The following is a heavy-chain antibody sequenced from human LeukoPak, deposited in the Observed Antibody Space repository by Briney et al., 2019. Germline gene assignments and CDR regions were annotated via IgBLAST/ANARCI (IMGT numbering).Heavy chain of an antibody. CDR1: GCSISSSSYY. D-gene: IGHD3-22*01. V-gene: IGHV4-39*01. Sequence: SETLSLTCTVSGCSISSSSYYWGWIRQPPGKGLEWIGSIYYSGSTYYNPSLKSRVTISVDASKNQFSLKLSSVTAPDTAVYYCARHPHSYDMDYWGQGSLVTVSS. CDR3: ARHPHSYDMDY. CDR2: IYYSGST. J-gene: IGHJ4*02.